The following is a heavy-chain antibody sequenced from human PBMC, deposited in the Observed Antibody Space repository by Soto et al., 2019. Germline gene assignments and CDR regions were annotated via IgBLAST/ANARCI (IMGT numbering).Heavy chain of an antibody. CDR3: ARDLRGTVTPYYFDY. Sequence: EVQRVESGGGLVQPGGCLRLSCAASGFTFSSYSMNWVRQAPGKGLEWVSYVSSSSSTIYYADSVKGRFTISRDNAKNSLYLQMNSLRAEDTAVYYCARDLRGTVTPYYFDYWGQGTLVTVSS. V-gene: IGHV3-48*01. J-gene: IGHJ4*02. D-gene: IGHD4-17*01. CDR2: VSSSSSTI. CDR1: GFTFSSYS.